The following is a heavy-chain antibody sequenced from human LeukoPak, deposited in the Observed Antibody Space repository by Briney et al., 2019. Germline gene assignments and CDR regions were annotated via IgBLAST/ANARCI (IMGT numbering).Heavy chain of an antibody. D-gene: IGHD6-19*01. Sequence: GGSLRLSCAASGFTFSDYAMHWVRQAPGKGLEWVAVISDDGSNKYYADSVKGRFTISRDNSKNTLYLQMNSLRAEDTAVYYCARDYKAGSTGWYYFDYWGQGTLVTVSS. CDR1: GFTFSDYA. CDR3: ARDYKAGSTGWYYFDY. V-gene: IGHV3-30-3*01. J-gene: IGHJ4*02. CDR2: ISDDGSNK.